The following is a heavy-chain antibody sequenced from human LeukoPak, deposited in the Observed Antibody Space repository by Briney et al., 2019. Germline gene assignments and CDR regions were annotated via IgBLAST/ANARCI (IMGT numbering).Heavy chain of an antibody. V-gene: IGHV3-7*01. Sequence: PGGSLRLSCAASGFTFSSYSMNWVRQAPGKGLEWVANIKQDGSEKYYVDSVKGRFTISRDNAKNSLYLQMNSLRAEDTAVYYCARDTPVRSYDSSGYYYRFRLHDYWGQGTLVTVSS. D-gene: IGHD3-22*01. J-gene: IGHJ4*02. CDR1: GFTFSSYS. CDR2: IKQDGSEK. CDR3: ARDTPVRSYDSSGYYYRFRLHDY.